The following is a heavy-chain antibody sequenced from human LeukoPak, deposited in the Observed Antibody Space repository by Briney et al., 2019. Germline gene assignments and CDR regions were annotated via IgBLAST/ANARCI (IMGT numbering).Heavy chain of an antibody. Sequence: PSETLSLTCAVYGGSFSGYYWSWIRQPPGKGLEWIGEINHSGSTNYNPSLKSRVTISVDTSKNQFSLKLSSVTAADTAVYYCARGDSGYDYFDWGQGTLVTVSS. J-gene: IGHJ4*02. V-gene: IGHV4-34*01. CDR1: GGSFSGYY. CDR3: ARGDSGYDYFD. CDR2: INHSGST. D-gene: IGHD5-12*01.